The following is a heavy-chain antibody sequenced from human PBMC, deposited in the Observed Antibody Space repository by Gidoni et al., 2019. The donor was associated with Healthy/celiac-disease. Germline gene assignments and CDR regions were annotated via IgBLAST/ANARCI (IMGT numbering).Heavy chain of an antibody. Sequence: EVQLVESGGGLVQPGGSLRLACAASGFTFSSYSMNWVRQAPGKGLEWVSYISSSSSTIYYADSVKGRFTISRDNAKNSLYLQMNSLRDEDTAVYYCAREGNYDSSGYYGYYYYGMDVWGQGTTVTVSS. CDR3: AREGNYDSSGYYGYYYYGMDV. CDR1: GFTFSSYS. CDR2: ISSSSSTI. J-gene: IGHJ6*02. V-gene: IGHV3-48*02. D-gene: IGHD3-22*01.